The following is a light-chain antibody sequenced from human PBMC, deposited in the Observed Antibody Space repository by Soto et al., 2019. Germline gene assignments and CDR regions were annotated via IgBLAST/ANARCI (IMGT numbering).Light chain of an antibody. CDR1: QCVMHNNGYNY. Sequence: DIVMTQSPLSLPVTPGESASISCRSSQCVMHNNGYNYLDWYLQKPGQSPQLLMYFGSNRASGVPDRFSGSVSGTDFTLKISRVEAEYVVVYYCMKGLRLPFTFGPGTKVDIK. V-gene: IGKV2-28*01. CDR3: MKGLRLPFT. J-gene: IGKJ3*01. CDR2: FGS.